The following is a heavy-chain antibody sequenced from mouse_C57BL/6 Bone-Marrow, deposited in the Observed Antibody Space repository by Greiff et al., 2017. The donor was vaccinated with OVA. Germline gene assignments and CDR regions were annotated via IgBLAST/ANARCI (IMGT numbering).Heavy chain of an antibody. J-gene: IGHJ1*03. CDR2: ISNWAYSI. V-gene: IGHV5-15*01. Sequence: EVKLVESGGGLVQPGGSLKLSCAASGFTFSDYGMAWVRQAPGQGPEWVAFISNWAYSIYYADTVTGRSTISRENAKNTLYLEMSSLRSEDSAMYYCARGPRGYFDVWGTGTTVTVSS. CDR3: ARGPRGYFDV. CDR1: GFTFSDYG.